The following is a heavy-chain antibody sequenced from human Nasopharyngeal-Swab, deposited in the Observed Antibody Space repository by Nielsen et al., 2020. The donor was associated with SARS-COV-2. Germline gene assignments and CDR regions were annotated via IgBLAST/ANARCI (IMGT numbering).Heavy chain of an antibody. CDR1: GFPFSTYG. CDR3: AKTGQLDT. V-gene: IGHV3-23*01. J-gene: IGHJ3*02. D-gene: IGHD3-10*01. Sequence: GESLKISCAASGFPFSTYGMSWVRQAPGKGLEWVSSISGRGDNTYYADSVKGRFTISRDNSKNTLYLQMNSLRAEDTAIYYCAKTGQLDTWGQGTMVTVSS. CDR2: ISGRGDNT.